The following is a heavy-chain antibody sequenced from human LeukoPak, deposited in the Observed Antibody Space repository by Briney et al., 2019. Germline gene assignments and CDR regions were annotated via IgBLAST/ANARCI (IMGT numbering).Heavy chain of an antibody. CDR3: ASAGGITIFGVVIRYYYYMDV. Sequence: SETLSLTCTVYGGSISSGSYYWSWIRQPAGKGLEWIGRIYTSGSTNYNPSLKSRVTISVDTSKNQFSLKLSSVTAADTAVYYCASAGGITIFGVVIRYYYYMDVWGKGTTVTVSS. V-gene: IGHV4-61*02. J-gene: IGHJ6*03. CDR2: IYTSGST. CDR1: GGSISSGSYY. D-gene: IGHD3-3*01.